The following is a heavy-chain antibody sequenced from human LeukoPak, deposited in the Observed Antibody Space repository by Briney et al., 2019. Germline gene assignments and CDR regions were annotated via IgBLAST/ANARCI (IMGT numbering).Heavy chain of an antibody. V-gene: IGHV3-53*01. D-gene: IGHD1-26*01. CDR1: GFTVSSNY. J-gene: IGHJ4*02. CDR3: AKPIVGATYYFDY. CDR2: IYSGGST. Sequence: GGSLRLSCAASGFTVSSNYMSWVRQAPGKGLEWVSIIYSGGSTNYADSVKGRFTISRDNSKNTLYLQMNSLRAEDTAVYFCAKPIVGATYYFDYWGQGTLVTVSS.